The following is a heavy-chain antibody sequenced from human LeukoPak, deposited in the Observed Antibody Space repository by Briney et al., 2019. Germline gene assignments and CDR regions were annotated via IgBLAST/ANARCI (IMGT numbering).Heavy chain of an antibody. D-gene: IGHD1-26*01. CDR1: GFNFRDHW. CDR2: IKGDGSST. Sequence: GGSLRLSCAVSGFNFRDHWMDWVRQAPGKGLVWVSRIKGDGSSTDYADSVKGRFTISRDNAKNTLLLQMNSLRAEDTAVYYCVRDGVGAPPFDYWGQGVLVTVSS. V-gene: IGHV3-74*01. J-gene: IGHJ4*02. CDR3: VRDGVGAPPFDY.